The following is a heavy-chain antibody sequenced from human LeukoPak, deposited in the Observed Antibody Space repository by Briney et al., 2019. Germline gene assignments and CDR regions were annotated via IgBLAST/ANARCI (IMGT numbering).Heavy chain of an antibody. CDR3: ARRYCGDGRCYKFDY. Sequence: GGSLRLSCAASGFTFSSYWMSWVRQGPGKGLEWVANIKQDGSEKYYVDSVKGRFTISRDNAKNSLFLQINSLRAEDTALYYCARRYCGDGRCYKFDYWGQGTLVTVSS. CDR1: GFTFSSYW. V-gene: IGHV3-7*01. J-gene: IGHJ4*02. D-gene: IGHD2-15*01. CDR2: IKQDGSEK.